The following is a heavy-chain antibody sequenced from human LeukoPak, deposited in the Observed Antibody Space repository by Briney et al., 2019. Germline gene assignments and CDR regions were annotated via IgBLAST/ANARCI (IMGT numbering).Heavy chain of an antibody. CDR3: ASGEYSSGWSTTYYFDY. J-gene: IGHJ4*02. CDR1: GGTFSSYA. D-gene: IGHD6-19*01. CDR2: IIPIFGTA. V-gene: IGHV1-69*13. Sequence: SVKVSCKASGGTFSSYAISWVRQAPGQGLEWMGGIIPIFGTANYAQKFQGRVTITADESTSTAYMELSSLRSEDTAVYYCASGEYSSGWSTTYYFDYWGQGTLVTVSS.